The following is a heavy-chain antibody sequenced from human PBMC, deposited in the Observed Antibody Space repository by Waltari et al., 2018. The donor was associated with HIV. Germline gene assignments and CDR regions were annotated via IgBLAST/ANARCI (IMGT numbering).Heavy chain of an antibody. J-gene: IGHJ3*01. CDR2: ISTYHGNT. V-gene: IGHV1-18*01. CDR3: ARGDRAFDV. Sequence: QVQLLQCGSEVKRPGASVRVSCKTSGYPFSDYGITWVRQAPGQGLEWLGWISTYHGNTKFAQAVEAKIRLTRDTSRHTAYMDLTSLRSDDTAVYYCARGDRAFDVWGQGTMVTVSS. CDR1: GYPFSDYG. D-gene: IGHD1-26*01.